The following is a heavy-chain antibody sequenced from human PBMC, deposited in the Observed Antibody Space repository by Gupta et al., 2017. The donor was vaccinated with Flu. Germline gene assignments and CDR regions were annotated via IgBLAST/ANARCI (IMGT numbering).Heavy chain of an antibody. J-gene: IGHJ4*02. Sequence: EVQLVESGGGLVQLGGSLRLSCAASGFTFSNYWMHWVRQVPGKGLVWVSRIDSAGSGTSYADSVKGRFTISRDNAKNTVHLQINSLRAEDTAVYYCGTVFEYWGPGTLVTVSS. CDR3: GTVFEY. V-gene: IGHV3-74*01. CDR2: IDSAGSGT. CDR1: GFTFSNYW.